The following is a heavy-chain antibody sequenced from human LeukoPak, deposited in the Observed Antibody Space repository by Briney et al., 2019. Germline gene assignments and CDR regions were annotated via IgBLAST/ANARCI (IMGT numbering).Heavy chain of an antibody. D-gene: IGHD7-27*01. CDR2: ISPDGSYT. CDR3: VRDMWGTFEY. V-gene: IGHV3-74*01. J-gene: IGHJ4*02. CDR1: GFTVSDFW. Sequence: GGSLRLSCAASGFTVSDFWMHWVRQAPGKGPVWVSRISPDGSYTTYADSVKGRCTISRDNAKNTLYLQIRSLRAEDTAVYYCVRDMWGTFEYWDQGALVTVSS.